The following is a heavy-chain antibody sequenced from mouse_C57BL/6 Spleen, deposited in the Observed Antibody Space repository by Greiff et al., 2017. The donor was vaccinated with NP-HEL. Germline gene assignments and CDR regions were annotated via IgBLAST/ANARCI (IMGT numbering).Heavy chain of an antibody. CDR1: GFTFSDYY. Sequence: EVKLVESGGGLVQPGGSLKLSCAASGFTFSDYYMYWVRQTPEKRLEWVAYISNGGGSTYYPDTVKGRFTLSRDTAKNTLYLQMSRLKSEDTAMYYCARREGVTRTWVAYWGQGTLVTVSA. CDR3: ARREGVTRTWVAY. V-gene: IGHV5-12*01. J-gene: IGHJ3*01. CDR2: ISNGGGST. D-gene: IGHD2-2*01.